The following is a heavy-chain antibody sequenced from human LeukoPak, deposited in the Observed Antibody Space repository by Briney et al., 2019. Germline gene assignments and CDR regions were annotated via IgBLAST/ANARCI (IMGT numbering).Heavy chain of an antibody. Sequence: PGGSLRLSCAASGFTFSSYWMSWIRQPPGKGLEWIGYICYSGSTNYNPSLKSRVTISVDTSKNQFSLKLSSVTAADTAVYYCARGGSWYAADAFDIWGQGTMVTVSS. CDR3: ARGGSWYAADAFDI. V-gene: IGHV4-59*01. CDR2: ICYSGST. D-gene: IGHD6-13*01. CDR1: GFTFSSYW. J-gene: IGHJ3*02.